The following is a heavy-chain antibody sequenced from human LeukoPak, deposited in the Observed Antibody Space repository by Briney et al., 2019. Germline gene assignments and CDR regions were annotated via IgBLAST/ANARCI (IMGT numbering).Heavy chain of an antibody. Sequence: PSETLALTCTVSGGYISSYYWSWIRQPPGKGLEWIGYIYNSGNTNYNPSLKSRVTISVDTPKNQFSLKLSSVTAADTAVYYCARQRGGSYYGDTYYFDYWGQGTLVTVSS. CDR2: IYNSGNT. D-gene: IGHD1-26*01. CDR1: GGYISSYY. J-gene: IGHJ4*02. V-gene: IGHV4-59*08. CDR3: ARQRGGSYYGDTYYFDY.